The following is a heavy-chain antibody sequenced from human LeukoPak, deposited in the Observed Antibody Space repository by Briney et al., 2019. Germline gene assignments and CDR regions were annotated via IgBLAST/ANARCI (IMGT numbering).Heavy chain of an antibody. CDR3: AREPIAVAEIFDY. CDR2: ISNTGST. CDR1: GASISSTTAF. Sequence: PSETLSLTCTVSGASISSTTAFWSWIRQPAGKELEWIGRISNTGSTIYNPSLKSRVTISVDTSKNQFSLRLSSVTAADTAVYYCAREPIAVAEIFDYWGQGTLVTVSS. D-gene: IGHD6-19*01. J-gene: IGHJ4*02. V-gene: IGHV4-61*02.